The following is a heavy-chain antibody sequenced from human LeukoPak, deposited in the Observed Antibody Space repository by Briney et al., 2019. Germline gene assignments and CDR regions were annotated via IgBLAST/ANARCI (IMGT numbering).Heavy chain of an antibody. CDR3: ARDQPPGIALAGTDAFDI. CDR2: ISSSSSYI. CDR1: GFTFSSYS. D-gene: IGHD6-19*01. V-gene: IGHV3-21*01. Sequence: PGGSLRLSCAASGFTFSSYSMNWVRQAPGKGLEWVSSISSSSSYIYYADSVKGRFTISRDNAKNSLYLQMNSLRAEDTAVYYCARDQPPGIALAGTDAFDIWGQETMVTVSP. J-gene: IGHJ3*02.